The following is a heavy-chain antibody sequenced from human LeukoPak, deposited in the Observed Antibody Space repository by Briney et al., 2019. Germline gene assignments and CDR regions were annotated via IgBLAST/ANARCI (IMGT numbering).Heavy chain of an antibody. CDR2: ISWNSGSI. D-gene: IGHD3-3*01. J-gene: IGHJ6*02. CDR3: ARAQTGHDFWIVDV. Sequence: GRSLRLSCAASGFTFDDYAMHWVRQAPGKGLEWVSGISWNSGSIGYADSVKGRFTISRDNAKNSLYLQMTSLRAEDTAMYYCARAQTGHDFWIVDVWGQGTTVTVSS. CDR1: GFTFDDYA. V-gene: IGHV3-9*01.